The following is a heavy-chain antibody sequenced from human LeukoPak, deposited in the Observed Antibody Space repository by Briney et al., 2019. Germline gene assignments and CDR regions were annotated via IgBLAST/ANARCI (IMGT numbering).Heavy chain of an antibody. J-gene: IGHJ4*02. CDR2: ISSSSSYI. D-gene: IGHD3-22*01. CDR1: GFTFSSYS. Sequence: GRSLRLSCAASGFTFSSYSMNWVRQAPGKGLEWVSSISSSSSYIYYADSVKGRFTISRDNAKNSLHLQMNSLRAEDTAVYYCARDDSSGYYPANFDYWGQGTLVTVSS. CDR3: ARDDSSGYYPANFDY. V-gene: IGHV3-21*01.